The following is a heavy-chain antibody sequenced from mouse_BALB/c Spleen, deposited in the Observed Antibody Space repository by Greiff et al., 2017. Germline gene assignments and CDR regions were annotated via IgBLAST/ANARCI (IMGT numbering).Heavy chain of an antibody. V-gene: IGHV5-17*02. CDR3: ARDYRYDYYAMDY. CDR2: ISSGSSTI. J-gene: IGHJ4*01. Sequence: EVMLVESGGGLVQPGGSRKLSCAASGFTFSSFGMHWVRQAPEKGLEWVAYISSGSSTIYYADTVKGRFTISRDNPKNTLFLQMTSLRSEDTAMYYCARDYRYDYYAMDYWGQGTSVTVSS. D-gene: IGHD2-14*01. CDR1: GFTFSSFG.